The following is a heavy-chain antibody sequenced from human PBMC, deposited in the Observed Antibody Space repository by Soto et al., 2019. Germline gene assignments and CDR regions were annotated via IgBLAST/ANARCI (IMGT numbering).Heavy chain of an antibody. J-gene: IGHJ4*02. CDR3: AHAYGGRSLY. Sequence: QITLKESGPTLVKPTQTLTLTCTFSGFSLTTDRVGVGWIRQPPGEALEWLAVIYWDDTKTYRPSLESRLTITKDTPKNQVALTMTNMDSVDTVTYYCAHAYGGRSLYWGQGTLVTVSS. D-gene: IGHD1-26*01. CDR2: IYWDDTK. V-gene: IGHV2-5*02. CDR1: GFSLTTDRVG.